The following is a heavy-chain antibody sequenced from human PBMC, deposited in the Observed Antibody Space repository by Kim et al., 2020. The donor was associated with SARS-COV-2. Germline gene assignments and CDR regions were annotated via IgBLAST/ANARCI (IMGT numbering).Heavy chain of an antibody. CDR2: IYYSGST. Sequence: SETLSLTCTVSGGSISSGGYYWSWIRQHPGKGLEWIGYIYYSGSTYYNPSLKSRVTISVDTSKNQFSLKLSSVTAADTAVYYCARGDILTGYIFRGDAFDIWGQGTMVTVSS. D-gene: IGHD3-9*01. CDR3: ARGDILTGYIFRGDAFDI. CDR1: GGSISSGGYY. V-gene: IGHV4-31*03. J-gene: IGHJ3*02.